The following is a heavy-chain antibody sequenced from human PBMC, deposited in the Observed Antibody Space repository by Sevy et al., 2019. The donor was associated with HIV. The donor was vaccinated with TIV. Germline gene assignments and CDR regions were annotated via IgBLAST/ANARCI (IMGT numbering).Heavy chain of an antibody. D-gene: IGHD6-13*01. J-gene: IGHJ3*02. CDR2: ISGRGGST. Sequence: GGSLRLSCAASGFTFSSYAMSWVRQAPGKGLEWVSAISGRGGSTYYADSVKGRFTISRDNSKNTLYLQMNSLRAEDSALYYCAQGYSSSWYAAFDIWGQGTMVTV. CDR3: AQGYSSSWYAAFDI. V-gene: IGHV3-23*01. CDR1: GFTFSSYA.